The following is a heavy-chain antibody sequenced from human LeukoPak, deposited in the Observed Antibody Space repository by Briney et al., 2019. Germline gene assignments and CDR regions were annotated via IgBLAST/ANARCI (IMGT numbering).Heavy chain of an antibody. CDR3: ARDQRDDSGSYLRLDY. Sequence: PGGSLRLSCAASGFTFSSYSMNWVRQARGKGLEWVSSISSSSSYIYYADSVKGRFTISRDNAKNSLYLQMNSLRAEDTAVYYCARDQRDDSGSYLRLDYWGQGTLVTVSS. V-gene: IGHV3-21*01. CDR1: GFTFSSYS. J-gene: IGHJ4*02. D-gene: IGHD1-26*01. CDR2: ISSSSSYI.